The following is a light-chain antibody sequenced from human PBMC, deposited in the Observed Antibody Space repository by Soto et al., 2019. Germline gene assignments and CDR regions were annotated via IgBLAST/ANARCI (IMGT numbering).Light chain of an antibody. CDR1: QSVRTNY. Sequence: EILLKESRGTLSLPPGERATLSCRASQSVRTNYLAWYQQKPGQAPRPLIYGASNRATGIPDRFIVSGSGTGFTLSICRMEPEDFAVYDCQQYGSSGTFYQGTKVDI. CDR3: QQYGSSGT. J-gene: IGKJ1*01. CDR2: GAS. V-gene: IGKV3-20*01.